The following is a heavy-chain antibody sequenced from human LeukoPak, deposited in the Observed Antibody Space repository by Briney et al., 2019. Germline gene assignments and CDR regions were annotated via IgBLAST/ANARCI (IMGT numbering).Heavy chain of an antibody. CDR3: AERGGSLHRRFDY. J-gene: IGHJ4*02. CDR1: GFTFSSYA. CDR2: ISGSGGST. Sequence: TGGSLRLSCAASGFTFSSYAMSWVRQAPGKGLEWVSAISGSGGSTYYADSVKGRFTISRDNSKNTLYLQMNSLRAEDTAVYYCAERGGSLHRRFDYWGQGTLVTVSS. V-gene: IGHV3-23*01. D-gene: IGHD2-15*01.